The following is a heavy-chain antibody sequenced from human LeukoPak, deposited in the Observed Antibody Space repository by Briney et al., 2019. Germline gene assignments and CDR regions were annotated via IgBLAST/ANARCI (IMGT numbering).Heavy chain of an antibody. J-gene: IGHJ4*02. CDR3: ARGRHFDSNGYYAAFYFDW. Sequence: ASVKVSCKASGYSFTGYYIHWVRQAPGQGLEGMGWISPDSGGTNYAQKFQGRVTMTRDTSISTAHMELTRLKSDDTAVYYCARGRHFDSNGYYAAFYFDWWGQGTLVTVSS. CDR2: ISPDSGGT. D-gene: IGHD3-22*01. CDR1: GYSFTGYY. V-gene: IGHV1-2*02.